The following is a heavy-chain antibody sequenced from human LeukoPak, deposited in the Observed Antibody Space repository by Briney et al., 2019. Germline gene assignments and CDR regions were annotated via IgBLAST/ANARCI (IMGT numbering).Heavy chain of an antibody. CDR1: GFTFSSYA. V-gene: IGHV3-23*01. CDR3: ARDDITMIVVVNGYFQH. J-gene: IGHJ1*01. CDR2: ISGSGGSK. Sequence: GGSLRLSCAASGFTFSSYAMSWVRQAPGKGLEWVSAISGSGGSKYYADSVKGRFTISRDNSQNTLYLQMNSLRAEDTAVYYCARDDITMIVVVNGYFQHWGQGTLVTVSS. D-gene: IGHD3-22*01.